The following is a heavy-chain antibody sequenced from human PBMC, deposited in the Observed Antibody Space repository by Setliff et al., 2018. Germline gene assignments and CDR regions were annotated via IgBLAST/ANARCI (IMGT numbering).Heavy chain of an antibody. CDR2: IKQDGSEK. J-gene: IGHJ6*03. CDR3: ARDGRTRYYYYYMDV. Sequence: ETLSLTCTVSGGSISSSSYYWGWVRQAPGKGLEWVANIKQDGSEKYYVDSVKGRFTISRDNAKNSLYLQMNSLKAEDTAVYYCARDGRTRYYYYYMDVWGKGTTVTVSS. CDR1: GGSISSSSYY. V-gene: IGHV3-7*01.